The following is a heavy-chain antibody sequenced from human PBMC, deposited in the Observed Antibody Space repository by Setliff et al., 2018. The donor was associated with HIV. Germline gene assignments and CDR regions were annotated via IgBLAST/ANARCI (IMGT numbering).Heavy chain of an antibody. J-gene: IGHJ5*02. D-gene: IGHD3-16*01. CDR3: ARDRSKYGTGSSAYNWFDP. V-gene: IGHV4-4*07. CDR2: IFGSGTT. Sequence: SETLSLTCSVSTDSFSNFHWGWMRQPAGKGLEWIGRIFGSGTTHYNPSLKSRVTMSIDTSKNQFSLKLNSVTAADTAVYFCARDRSKYGTGSSAYNWFDPWGLGTLVTVSS. CDR1: TDSFSNFH.